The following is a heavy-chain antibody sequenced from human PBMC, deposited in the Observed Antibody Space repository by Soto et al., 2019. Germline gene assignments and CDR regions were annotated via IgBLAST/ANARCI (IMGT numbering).Heavy chain of an antibody. CDR3: ARAHEVAWFDS. J-gene: IGHJ5*01. CDR1: GFSFSSYT. CDR2: ITNRGTHT. D-gene: IGHD2-15*01. V-gene: IGHV3-21*06. Sequence: GGSLRLSCTASGFSFSSYTMNWVRQAPGKGLQWVASITNRGTHTYSADSVKGRFTISRDNDKNSLYLQMNNLRAEDTATYYCARAHEVAWFDSWGLGTLVTVSA.